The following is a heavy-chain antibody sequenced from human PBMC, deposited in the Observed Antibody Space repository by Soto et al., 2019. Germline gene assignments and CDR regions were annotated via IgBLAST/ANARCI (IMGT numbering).Heavy chain of an antibody. CDR3: ARDRSCGGDCYGSSS. CDR2: IIPIFGTA. V-gene: IGHV1-69*13. J-gene: IGHJ3*01. Sequence: SVKVSCKASGGTFSSYAISWVRQAPGQGLEWMGGIIPIFGTANYAQKFQGRVTITADESTSTAYMELSSLRSEDTAVYYCARDRSCGGDCYGSSSWGQGTMVTVSS. D-gene: IGHD2-21*02. CDR1: GGTFSSYA.